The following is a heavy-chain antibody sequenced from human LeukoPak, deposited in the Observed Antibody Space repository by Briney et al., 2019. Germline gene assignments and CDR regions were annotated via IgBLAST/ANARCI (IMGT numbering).Heavy chain of an antibody. CDR1: GGSISSYY. D-gene: IGHD1-26*01. J-gene: IGHJ4*02. CDR3: ARDRGSYDFDY. V-gene: IGHV4-59*01. Sequence: SETLSLTCTVSGGSISSYYWSWIRQPPGKGLEWIGYIYYSGSTNYNPSLKSRVTISVDTSKNQFSLKLSSVTAADTAVYYCARDRGSYDFDYWGQGTLVTVSP. CDR2: IYYSGST.